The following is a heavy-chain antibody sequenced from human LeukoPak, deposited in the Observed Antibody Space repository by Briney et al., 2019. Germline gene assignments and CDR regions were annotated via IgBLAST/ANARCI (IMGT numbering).Heavy chain of an antibody. D-gene: IGHD2-21*02. CDR1: GGSISSSYW. CDR2: VYHSGST. CDR3: AGAYCGGDCYSGRTFDI. V-gene: IGHV4-4*02. Sequence: PSGTLSLTCAVSGGSISSSYWWSWVRQPPGKGLEWIGEVYHSGSTNYSPSPKSRVTLSVDKSKNQFSLRLSSVTAADTAVYYCAGAYCGGDCYSGRTFDIWGQGTMVTVSS. J-gene: IGHJ3*02.